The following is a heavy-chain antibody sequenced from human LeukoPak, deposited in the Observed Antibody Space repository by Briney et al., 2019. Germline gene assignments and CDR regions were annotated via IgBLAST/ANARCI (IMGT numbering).Heavy chain of an antibody. D-gene: IGHD6-6*01. V-gene: IGHV3-33*01. CDR2: IWYDGSNK. J-gene: IGHJ5*02. Sequence: PGRSLRLSRAASGFTFSSYGMHWVRQAPGKGLEWVAVIWYDGSNKYYADSVKGRFTISRDNSKNTLYLQMNSLRAEDTAVYYCAREFSYSSSSQRWFDPWGQGTLVTVSS. CDR3: AREFSYSSSSQRWFDP. CDR1: GFTFSSYG.